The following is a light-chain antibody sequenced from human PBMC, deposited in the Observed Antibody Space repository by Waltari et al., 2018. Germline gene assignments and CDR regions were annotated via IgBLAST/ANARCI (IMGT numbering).Light chain of an antibody. CDR2: AAS. Sequence: IQMTQSPSALSASVGDRLTISCRASQNIYSNLAWYQQKPGKAPKLLIYAASSLQSGIPSRFSGSGSGTDFTLTISSLQPEDSAAYYCQHYYDNPLTFGGGTKVEIK. CDR1: QNIYSN. J-gene: IGKJ4*01. CDR3: QHYYDNPLT. V-gene: IGKV1-6*01.